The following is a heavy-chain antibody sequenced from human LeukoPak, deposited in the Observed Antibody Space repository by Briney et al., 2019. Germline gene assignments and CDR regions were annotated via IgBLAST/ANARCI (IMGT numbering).Heavy chain of an antibody. J-gene: IGHJ4*02. CDR2: INPNSGDS. Sequence: GASVKVSCKASGYKFTGYYMHWVRQAPGQGLEWMGWINPNSGDSHHAQKFQGRVTMTRDTSISTAYMELSRLRSDDTAVYYCARDFRDYFFYYWGQGTLVTVSS. CDR3: ARDFRDYFFYY. V-gene: IGHV1-2*02. CDR1: GYKFTGYY.